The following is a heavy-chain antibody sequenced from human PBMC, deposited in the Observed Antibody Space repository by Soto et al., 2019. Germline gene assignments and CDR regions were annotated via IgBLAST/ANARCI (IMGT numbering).Heavy chain of an antibody. D-gene: IGHD5-12*01. V-gene: IGHV1-69*02. CDR3: ARGGIVATEGYYYYYMDV. CDR1: GGTFSSYT. J-gene: IGHJ6*03. Sequence: GASVKVSCKASGGTFSSYTISWVRQAPGQGLEWMGRIIPILGIANYAQKFQGRVTITADKSTSTAYMELSSLRSEDTAVYYCARGGIVATEGYYYYYMDVWGKGTTVTVSS. CDR2: IIPILGIA.